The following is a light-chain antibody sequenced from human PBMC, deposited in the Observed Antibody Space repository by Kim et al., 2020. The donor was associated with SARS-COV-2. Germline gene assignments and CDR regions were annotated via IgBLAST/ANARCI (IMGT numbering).Light chain of an antibody. J-gene: IGLJ2*01. CDR1: SSDVGGYNY. V-gene: IGLV2-14*03. CDR3: TSYTGSSSNTLI. Sequence: QSALTQPASVSGSPGQSITISCTGTSSDVGGYNYVSWFQQHPGKAPKLMIYTVNNRPSGVSNRFSGSKSGNTASLTISGLQADDEADYYCTSYTGSSSNTLIFGGGTQLTVL. CDR2: TVN.